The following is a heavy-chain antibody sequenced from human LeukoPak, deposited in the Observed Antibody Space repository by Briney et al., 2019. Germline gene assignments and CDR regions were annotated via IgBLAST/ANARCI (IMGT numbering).Heavy chain of an antibody. D-gene: IGHD4-11*01. CDR2: TYYRSKWYK. J-gene: IGHJ3*02. CDR3: ARASYRAFYI. V-gene: IGHV6-1*01. CDR1: GDSVSSNSAT. Sequence: SQTLSLTCAISGDSVSSNSATWNWIRQSPSRGLEWLGRTYYRSKWYKYYAVSVKGRITTNPDTSKNQFSLQLNSVTPEDTAVYYCARASYRAFYIWGQGTMVTVSS.